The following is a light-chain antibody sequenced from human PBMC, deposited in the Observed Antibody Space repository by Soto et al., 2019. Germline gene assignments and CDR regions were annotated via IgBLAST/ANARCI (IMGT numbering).Light chain of an antibody. CDR2: GAS. CDR1: QSVSSN. J-gene: IGKJ1*01. CDR3: QQYNNWPPWT. Sequence: EIVMTQSPATLSASPGERATLSCRASQSVSSNLAWYQQKPGQAPRLLIYGASTRATGIPARLSGSGSGTEFTLTISSLQSEDFAVYYCQQYNNWPPWTFGQGTKVEIK. V-gene: IGKV3-15*01.